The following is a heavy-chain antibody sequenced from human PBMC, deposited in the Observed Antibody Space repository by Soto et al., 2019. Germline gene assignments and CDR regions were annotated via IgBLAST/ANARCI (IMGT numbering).Heavy chain of an antibody. J-gene: IGHJ3*02. CDR3: ARASRKLRYFDWLPNDAFDI. V-gene: IGHV1-18*01. CDR2: ISAYNGNT. CDR1: GYTFTSYG. D-gene: IGHD3-9*01. Sequence: QVQLVQSGAEVKKPGASVKVSCKASGYTFTSYGISWVRQAPGQGLEWMGWISAYNGNTNYAQKLQGRVTMTTDTSTSTAYMELRSLRSDDTAVYYCARASRKLRYFDWLPNDAFDIWGQGTMVTVSS.